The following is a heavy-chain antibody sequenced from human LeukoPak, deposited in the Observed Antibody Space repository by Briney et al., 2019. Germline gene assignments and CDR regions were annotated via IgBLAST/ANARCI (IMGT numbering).Heavy chain of an antibody. CDR3: ARGRTTVVTPDAFDI. CDR2: IYPGDSDT. D-gene: IGHD4-23*01. Sequence: GESLKISCKGSGYSFTSYWIGWVRQMPGKGLEWMGIIYPGDSDTRYSPSFQGQVTISADKSISTAYLQWSSLKASDTAMYYCARGRTTVVTPDAFDIRGQGTMVTVSS. V-gene: IGHV5-51*01. CDR1: GYSFTSYW. J-gene: IGHJ3*02.